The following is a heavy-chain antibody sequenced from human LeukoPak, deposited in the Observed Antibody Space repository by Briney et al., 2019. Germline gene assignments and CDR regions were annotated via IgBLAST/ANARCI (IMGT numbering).Heavy chain of an antibody. CDR3: ARDHQLQNGNWFDP. Sequence: GRSLRLSCAASGFTFSSYGMHWVRQAPGKGLEWVAAISYDGSNKYYADSVKGRFSVSRDNSKNTLYLQMNSLRPEDTAVYYCARDHQLQNGNWFDPWGRGTLVTVSS. CDR1: GFTFSSYG. J-gene: IGHJ5*02. V-gene: IGHV3-30*03. CDR2: ISYDGSNK. D-gene: IGHD2-2*01.